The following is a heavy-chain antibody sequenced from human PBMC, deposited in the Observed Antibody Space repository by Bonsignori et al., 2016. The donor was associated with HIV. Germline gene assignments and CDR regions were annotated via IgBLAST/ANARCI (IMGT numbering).Heavy chain of an antibody. CDR2: IYPGDSDT. CDR3: ARWGWLQSGPGAFDI. V-gene: IGHV5-51*01. J-gene: IGHJ3*02. D-gene: IGHD5-24*01. Sequence: VRQMPGKGLEWMGIIYPGDSDTRYSPSFQGQVTISADKSISTAYLQWSSLKASDTAMYYCARWGWLQSGPGAFDIWGQGTMVTVSS.